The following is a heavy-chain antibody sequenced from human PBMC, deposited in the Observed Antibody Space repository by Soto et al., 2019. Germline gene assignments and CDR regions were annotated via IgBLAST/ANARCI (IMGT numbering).Heavy chain of an antibody. Sequence: XSVKVSCKTSGYLFTTYDINWVRQAAGRGLEWMGRVNPNNGRTDYAQNFQGRLTMTRDTSISTVYMELSSLTSEDTAVYYCAKEFGGLYNWFDPWGQGKLVTVSS. V-gene: IGHV1-8*01. CDR3: AKEFGGLYNWFDP. CDR2: VNPNNGRT. D-gene: IGHD3-16*01. CDR1: GYLFTTYD. J-gene: IGHJ5*02.